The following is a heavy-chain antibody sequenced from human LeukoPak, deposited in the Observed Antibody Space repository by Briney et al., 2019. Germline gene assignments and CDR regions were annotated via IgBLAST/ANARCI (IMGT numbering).Heavy chain of an antibody. Sequence: GGSLRLSCAASAFIVSSSYMSWVCQAPGKGLEWVSVIYSGGSTYYADSVKGRFTISRDNSKNTLYLQMNSLRAEDTAVYYCARGLSDSSDWNDGFDLWGQGTMVTVSS. J-gene: IGHJ3*01. CDR3: ARGLSDSSDWNDGFDL. V-gene: IGHV3-53*01. CDR1: AFIVSSSY. CDR2: IYSGGST. D-gene: IGHD6-19*01.